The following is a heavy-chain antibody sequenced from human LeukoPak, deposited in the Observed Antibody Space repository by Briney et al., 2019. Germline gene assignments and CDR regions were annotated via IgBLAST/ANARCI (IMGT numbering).Heavy chain of an antibody. CDR3: ARENAGYSSGWYSI. D-gene: IGHD6-19*01. CDR2: ISAYNGNT. J-gene: IGHJ3*02. V-gene: IGHV1-18*01. CDR1: GYTFTSYG. Sequence: ASVKVSCKASGYTFTSYGISWVRQAPGQGLEWMGWISAYNGNTNYAQKLQGRVTMTTDTSTSTAYMELRSLRSDDTAVYYCARENAGYSSGWYSIWGQGTMVTVSS.